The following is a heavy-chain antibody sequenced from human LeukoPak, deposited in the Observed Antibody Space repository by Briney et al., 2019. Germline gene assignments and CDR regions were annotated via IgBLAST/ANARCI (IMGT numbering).Heavy chain of an antibody. CDR2: ISSSGSTI. CDR3: ARDHRAFYQEDGWLSPSAFDY. Sequence: PGGSLRLSCAASGFTLSSYEMNWVRQAPGKGLEWVSYISSSGSTIYYADSVKGRFTISRDNAKNSLYLQMNSLRAEDTAVYYCARDHRAFYQEDGWLSPSAFDYWGQGTLVTVSS. J-gene: IGHJ4*02. V-gene: IGHV3-48*03. CDR1: GFTLSSYE. D-gene: IGHD3-22*01.